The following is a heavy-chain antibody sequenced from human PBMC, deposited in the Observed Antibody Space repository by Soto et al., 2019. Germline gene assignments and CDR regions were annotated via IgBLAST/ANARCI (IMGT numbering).Heavy chain of an antibody. J-gene: IGHJ6*02. CDR1: GTIFSSYT. CDR3: ARGLGGRMDA. Sequence: QVQLVQSGAEVKKPGSSVRVSCKASGTIFSSYTISWVRQAPGQGLEWMGRIIPILGETNSAQKFQGRVTLTGDKSTNTAYMELNSLRLEDTAVYYCARGLGGRMDAWGQGTTVTVSS. V-gene: IGHV1-69*08. CDR2: IIPILGET. D-gene: IGHD3-16*01.